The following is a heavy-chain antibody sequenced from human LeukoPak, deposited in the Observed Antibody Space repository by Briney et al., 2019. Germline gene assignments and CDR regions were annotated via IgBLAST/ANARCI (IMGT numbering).Heavy chain of an antibody. V-gene: IGHV4-39*07. J-gene: IGHJ3*02. CDR3: ARALGSYSGRIDAFDI. D-gene: IGHD1-26*01. CDR1: GGSISSGSYY. Sequence: SETLSLTCTVSGGSISSGSYYWGWIRQPPGKGLEWIGEIHPSGTTYYNPSLNSRVIISADTSKKQFSLKLSSVTAADTAVYYCARALGSYSGRIDAFDIWGQGTMVTVSS. CDR2: IHPSGTT.